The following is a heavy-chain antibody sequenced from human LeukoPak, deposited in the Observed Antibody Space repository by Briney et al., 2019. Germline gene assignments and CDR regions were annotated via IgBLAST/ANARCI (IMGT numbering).Heavy chain of an antibody. V-gene: IGHV4-34*01. CDR1: GGSLSGYS. CDR2: INYSGSA. Sequence: SETLSLTCAVYGGSLSGYSWSWVRQPPGKGLEWIGEINYSGSANYNPSLKSRVTISVDTSKNQFSLKLRSVTAADTAVYYCARSGYTYGYAGEKYYYYYMDVWGRGTSVTVSS. J-gene: IGHJ6*03. CDR3: ARSGYTYGYAGEKYYYYYMDV. D-gene: IGHD5-18*01.